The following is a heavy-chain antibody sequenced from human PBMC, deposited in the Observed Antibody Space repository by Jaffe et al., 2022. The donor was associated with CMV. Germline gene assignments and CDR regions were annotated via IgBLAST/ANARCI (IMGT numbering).Heavy chain of an antibody. Sequence: QLQLQESGPGLVKPSETLSLTCTVSGGSISSSSYYWGWIRQPPGKGLEWIGSIYYSGSTYYNPSLKSRVTISVDTSKNQFSLKLSSVTAADTAVYYCARRVLLARPTRLGELSSDAFDIWGQGTMVTVSS. CDR1: GGSISSSSYY. CDR3: ARRVLLARPTRLGELSSDAFDI. D-gene: IGHD3-16*02. V-gene: IGHV4-39*01. J-gene: IGHJ3*02. CDR2: IYYSGST.